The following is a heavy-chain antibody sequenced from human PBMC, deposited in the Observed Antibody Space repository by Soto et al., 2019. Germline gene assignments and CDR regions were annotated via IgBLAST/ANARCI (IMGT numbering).Heavy chain of an antibody. Sequence: QVQLAESGGGVVQPGRSLRLSCAASGFTFSTYGMQWVRQAPGKGLEWVAVIGHDGKNEYYADSVKGRFTISRDDSKNTLCLQMNSLRAEDTAFYYCARSVTTGIYRGYLDYWGQGILVTVSS. CDR2: IGHDGKNE. J-gene: IGHJ4*02. V-gene: IGHV3-33*01. D-gene: IGHD4-17*01. CDR3: ARSVTTGIYRGYLDY. CDR1: GFTFSTYG.